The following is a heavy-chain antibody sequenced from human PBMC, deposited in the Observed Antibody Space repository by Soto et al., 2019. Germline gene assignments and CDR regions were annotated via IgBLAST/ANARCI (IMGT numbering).Heavy chain of an antibody. Sequence: PGGSLRLSCAASGFTLSSYVMHWVRQAPGKGLEWVARISYAGNDNYYADSVKGRFTISRDNSKKTLYLQMTSLRADDTAVYYCARXRQQWLEPAGGALPFWGQGTMVTVS. CDR2: ISYAGNDN. V-gene: IGHV3-30-3*01. CDR1: GFTLSSYV. J-gene: IGHJ3*01. D-gene: IGHD6-19*01. CDR3: ARXRQQWLEPAGGALPF.